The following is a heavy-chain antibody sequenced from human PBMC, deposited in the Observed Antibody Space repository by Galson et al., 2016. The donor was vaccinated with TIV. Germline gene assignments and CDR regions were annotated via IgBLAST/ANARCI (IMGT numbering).Heavy chain of an antibody. CDR2: INWHGNSV. V-gene: IGHV3-9*01. Sequence: SLRLSCAASGFTFDDYPMHWVRQAPGKGLEWVSAINWHGNSVVYVDSVKGRFTISRDNGRHSLYLQMNNLRGEDTALYYCAKDLKPDASMDYYFYSGMDVWGQGTTVIVSS. CDR3: AKDLKPDASMDYYFYSGMDV. J-gene: IGHJ6*02. D-gene: IGHD5-18*01. CDR1: GFTFDDYP.